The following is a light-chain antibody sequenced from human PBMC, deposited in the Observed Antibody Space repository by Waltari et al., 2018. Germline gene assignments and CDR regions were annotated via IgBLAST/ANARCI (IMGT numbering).Light chain of an antibody. J-gene: IGKJ4*01. CDR1: QSVTTL. Sequence: EIVLTQSPATLPLSPGESATLAFRASQSVTTLLAWYQQKPGQAPRLLIYDASKRATGIPARFSGSGSGTDFTLTISSLEPEDFAVYYCQQRSDWPLTFGGGTKVEIK. V-gene: IGKV3-11*01. CDR3: QQRSDWPLT. CDR2: DAS.